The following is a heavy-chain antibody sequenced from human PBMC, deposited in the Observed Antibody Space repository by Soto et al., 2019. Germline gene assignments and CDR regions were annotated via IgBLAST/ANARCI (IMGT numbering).Heavy chain of an antibody. CDR1: GFTVSSNY. Sequence: EVQLVESGGGLVQPGGSLRLSCAASGFTVSSNYMSWVRQAPGKGLEWVSVIYSGGSTYYADSVKGPVTISRHNSKNTLYLQINRLRAEETAVYYCASVKDYGAACSIWGQGTMVTGSS. CDR2: IYSGGST. V-gene: IGHV3-53*04. J-gene: IGHJ3*02. D-gene: IGHD4-17*01. CDR3: ASVKDYGAACSI.